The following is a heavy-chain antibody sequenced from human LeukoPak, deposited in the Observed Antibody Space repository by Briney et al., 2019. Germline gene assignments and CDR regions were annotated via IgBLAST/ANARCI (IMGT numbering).Heavy chain of an antibody. D-gene: IGHD4-17*01. CDR2: ISSSSSTI. V-gene: IGHV3-48*01. CDR3: AAPYYGDYPQADAFDI. Sequence: GGSLRLSCAASGFTFSSYSMNWVRQAPGKGLEWVSYISSSSSTIYYADSVKGRFTISRDNSKNTLYLQMNSLRAEDTAVYYCAAPYYGDYPQADAFDIWGQGTMVTVSS. CDR1: GFTFSSYS. J-gene: IGHJ3*02.